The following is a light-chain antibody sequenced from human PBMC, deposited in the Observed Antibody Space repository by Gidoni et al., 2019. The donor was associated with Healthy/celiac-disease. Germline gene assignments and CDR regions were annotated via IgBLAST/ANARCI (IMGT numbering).Light chain of an antibody. CDR2: GNS. J-gene: IGLJ2*01. Sequence: QSVLTQPPSVSGAPGQRVPISCTGSSPNIGAGYDVHWYQQLPGTAPKLLIHGNSNRPSGVPDRFSGSKSGTSASLAITGLQAEDEADYYCQSYDSSLSAYVVFGGGTKLTVL. CDR3: QSYDSSLSAYVV. CDR1: SPNIGAGYD. V-gene: IGLV1-40*01.